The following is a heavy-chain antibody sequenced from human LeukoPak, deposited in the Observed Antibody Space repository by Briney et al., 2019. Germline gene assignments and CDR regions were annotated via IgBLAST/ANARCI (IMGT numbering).Heavy chain of an antibody. J-gene: IGHJ4*02. CDR2: IYYSGTT. CDR1: GGSISSGDYY. CDR3: ASIDYYHSSDFDY. V-gene: IGHV4-30-4*01. Sequence: KPSETLSLTCTVSGGSISSGDYYWSWIRQPPGKGLEWIGYIYYSGTTYYNPSLKSRVTISADTSKNQFSLKLGSVTAADTAVYYCASIDYYHSSDFDYWGQGTLVTVSS. D-gene: IGHD3-22*01.